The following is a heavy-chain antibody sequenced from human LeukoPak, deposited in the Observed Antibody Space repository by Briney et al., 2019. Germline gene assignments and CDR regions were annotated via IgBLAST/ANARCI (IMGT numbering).Heavy chain of an antibody. D-gene: IGHD2-15*01. CDR3: ARGGWAALDY. CDR1: GGSISSSSYY. V-gene: IGHV4-39*07. CDR2: IYYSGST. J-gene: IGHJ4*02. Sequence: SETLSLTCTVSGGSISSSSYYWGWIRQPPGKGLEWIGSIYYSGSTYYNPSLKSRVTISVDTSKNQFSLKLSSVTAADTALYYCARGGWAALDYWGQGTLVTVSS.